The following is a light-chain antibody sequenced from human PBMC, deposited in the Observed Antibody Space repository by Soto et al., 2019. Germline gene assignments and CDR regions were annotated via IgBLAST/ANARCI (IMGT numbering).Light chain of an antibody. Sequence: DIQMTQSPSSLPASVGDRVTITCRASQSISSILNWYQQEPGKAPKLLIYAASRSQSGVPSRFSGSGSGTDFTLTTSSLQPEDFAAYYCQQTYSLPYTFGQGTKVDIK. CDR3: QQTYSLPYT. V-gene: IGKV1-39*01. J-gene: IGKJ2*01. CDR1: QSISSI. CDR2: AAS.